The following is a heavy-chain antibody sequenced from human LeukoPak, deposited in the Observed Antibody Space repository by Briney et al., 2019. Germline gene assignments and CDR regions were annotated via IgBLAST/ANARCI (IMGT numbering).Heavy chain of an antibody. V-gene: IGHV1-58*01. CDR3: ARSPSSGPIYYYYGMDV. J-gene: IGHJ6*02. CDR2: IVVGSGNT. D-gene: IGHD6-19*01. Sequence: GASVKVSCKASGFTSTSSAVQWVRQARGQRLEWIGWIVVGSGNTNYAQKFQERVTVTRDMSTSTAYMELSSLRSEDTAVYYCARSPSSGPIYYYYGMDVWGQGTTVTVSS. CDR1: GFTSTSSA.